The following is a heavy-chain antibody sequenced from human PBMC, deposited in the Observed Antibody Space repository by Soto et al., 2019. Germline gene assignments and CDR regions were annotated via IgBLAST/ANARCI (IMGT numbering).Heavy chain of an antibody. V-gene: IGHV1-69*06. CDR1: GGTFSSYA. Sequence: ASVKVSCKASGGTFSSYAISWLRQAPGQGLEWMGGIIPIFGTANYAQKFQGRVTITADKSTSTAYMELSSLRSEDTAVYYCARAMVVVTAIHYYYGMDVWGQGTTVTVSS. J-gene: IGHJ6*02. D-gene: IGHD2-21*02. CDR3: ARAMVVVTAIHYYYGMDV. CDR2: IIPIFGTA.